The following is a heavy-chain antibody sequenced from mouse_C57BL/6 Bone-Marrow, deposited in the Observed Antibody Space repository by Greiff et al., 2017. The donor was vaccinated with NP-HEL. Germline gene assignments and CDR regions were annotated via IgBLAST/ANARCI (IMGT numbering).Heavy chain of an antibody. D-gene: IGHD2-1*01. J-gene: IGHJ1*03. V-gene: IGHV1-26*01. CDR2: INPNNGGT. CDR3: ERRTTIKVRYLDV. CDR1: GYTFTDYY. Sequence: EVQLQQSGPELVKPGASVKISCKASGYTFTDYYMNWVKQSHGKSLAWIGDINPNNGGTSYNQKFKGKATLTVDKSSSTAYMELRSLTSEDSAVYYCERRTTIKVRYLDVWGTGNTDTVSS.